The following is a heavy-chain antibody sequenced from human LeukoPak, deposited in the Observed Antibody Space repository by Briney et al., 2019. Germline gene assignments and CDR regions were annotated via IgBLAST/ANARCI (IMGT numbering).Heavy chain of an antibody. J-gene: IGHJ4*02. CDR1: GGSISSGDYY. CDR2: IYYSGST. Sequence: SETLSLTCTVSGGSISSGDYYWSWIRQPPGKSLEWIGYIYYSGSTYYNPSLKSRVTISVDTSKNQFSLKLSSVTAADTAVYYCARVRSYYDSSGYNDYWGQGTLVTVSS. CDR3: ARVRSYYDSSGYNDY. D-gene: IGHD3-22*01. V-gene: IGHV4-30-4*01.